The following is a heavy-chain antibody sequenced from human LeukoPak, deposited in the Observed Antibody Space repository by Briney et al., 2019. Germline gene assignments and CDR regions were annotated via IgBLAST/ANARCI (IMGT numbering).Heavy chain of an antibody. D-gene: IGHD4-17*01. CDR2: INPNSGGT. J-gene: IGHJ1*01. CDR1: GYTFTGYY. V-gene: IGHV1-2*02. Sequence: GASVTVSCKASGYTFTGYYMHWVRQAPGQGLEWMGWINPNSGGTNYAQKLQGRVTMTTDTSTSTAYMELRSLRSDDTAVYYCARVVAYGDYGIYGGNFQHWGQGTLVTVSS. CDR3: ARVVAYGDYGIYGGNFQH.